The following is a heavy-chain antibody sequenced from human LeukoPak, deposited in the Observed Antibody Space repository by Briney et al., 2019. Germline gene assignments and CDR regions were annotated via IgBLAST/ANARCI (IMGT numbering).Heavy chain of an antibody. CDR1: GFTFSSYA. J-gene: IGHJ4*02. CDR3: AKDADYGGNPTYFDY. V-gene: IGHV3-23*01. D-gene: IGHD4-23*01. Sequence: GGSLRLSCAASGFTFSSYAMSWVRQAPGKGLEWVSAISGSGGSTYYADSAKGRFTISRDNSKNTLYQQMNSLRAEDTAVYYCAKDADYGGNPTYFDYWGQGTLVTVSS. CDR2: ISGSGGST.